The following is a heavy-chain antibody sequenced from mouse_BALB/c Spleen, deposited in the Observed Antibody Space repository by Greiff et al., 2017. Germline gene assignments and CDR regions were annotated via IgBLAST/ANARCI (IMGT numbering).Heavy chain of an antibody. CDR3: ARQNWDGDFDY. D-gene: IGHD4-1*01. J-gene: IGHJ2*01. Sequence: EVKVVESGGGLVQPGGSLKLSCAASGFTFSSYTMSWVRQTPEKRLEWVAYISNGGGSTYYPDTVKGRFTISRDNAKNTLYLQMSSLKSEDTAMYYCARQNWDGDFDYWGQGTTLTVSS. V-gene: IGHV5-12-2*01. CDR2: ISNGGGST. CDR1: GFTFSSYT.